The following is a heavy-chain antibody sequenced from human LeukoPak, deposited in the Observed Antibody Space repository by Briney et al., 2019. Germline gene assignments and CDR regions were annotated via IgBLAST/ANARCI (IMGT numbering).Heavy chain of an antibody. D-gene: IGHD1-26*01. CDR3: ARLVGATNY. V-gene: IGHV4-34*01. J-gene: IGHJ4*02. Sequence: SETLSLTCAVYGGSFSGYYWSWIRQPPGKGLEWIGEINHSGSTNYNPSLKSRVTISVDTSKNQFSLKLGSVTAADTAVYYCARLVGATNYWGQGTLVTVSS. CDR1: GGSFSGYY. CDR2: INHSGST.